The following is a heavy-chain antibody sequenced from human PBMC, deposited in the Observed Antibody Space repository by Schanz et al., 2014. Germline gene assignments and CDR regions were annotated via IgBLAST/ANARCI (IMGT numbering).Heavy chain of an antibody. CDR2: IYYTGST. CDR1: GGSFSGYY. D-gene: IGHD5-18*01. CDR3: ATLGHSYGNAFDT. J-gene: IGHJ3*02. V-gene: IGHV4-34*01. Sequence: QVQLQQWGAGLLKPSETLSLTCAVYGGSFSGYYCSWIRQPPGKGLEWIGSIYYTGSTYYNPSLKSGVTKPVDTSKNQLPGKLSSVTAADTAVYYCATLGHSYGNAFDTWGRGTRVTVSS.